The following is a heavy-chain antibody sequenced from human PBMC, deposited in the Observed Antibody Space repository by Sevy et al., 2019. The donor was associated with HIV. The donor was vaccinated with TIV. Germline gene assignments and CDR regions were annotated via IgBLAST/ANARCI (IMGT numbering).Heavy chain of an antibody. CDR1: GFTVSRYS. J-gene: IGHJ4*02. V-gene: IGHV3-21*01. CDR3: ARTLDDYYGSGSYFDY. D-gene: IGHD3-10*01. CDR2: ISSSSSYI. Sequence: GGSLRLSCAASGFTVSRYSMNWVRQAPGKGLEWVSSISSSSSYIYYADSVKGRFTISRDNAKNSLYLQMNSLRAEDTAVYYCARTLDDYYGSGSYFDYWGQGTLVTVSS.